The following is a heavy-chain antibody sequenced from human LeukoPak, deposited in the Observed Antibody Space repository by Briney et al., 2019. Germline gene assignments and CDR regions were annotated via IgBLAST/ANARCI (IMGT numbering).Heavy chain of an antibody. CDR1: GYTFTGYY. Sequence: ASVKVSCKASGYTFTGYYMHWARQAPGQGLEWMGRINPNSGGTNYAQKFQGRVTMTRDTSISTAYMELSRLRSDDTAVYYCARAEVVAATPWFDPWGQGTLVTVSS. CDR2: INPNSGGT. J-gene: IGHJ5*02. CDR3: ARAEVVAATPWFDP. D-gene: IGHD2-15*01. V-gene: IGHV1-2*06.